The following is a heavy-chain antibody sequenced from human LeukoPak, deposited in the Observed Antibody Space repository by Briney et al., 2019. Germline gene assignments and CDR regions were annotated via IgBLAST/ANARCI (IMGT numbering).Heavy chain of an antibody. CDR1: GGSINNYY. CDR3: ARVSNDYSGNGAFDI. V-gene: IGHV4-59*01. CDR2: IYYSGST. D-gene: IGHD4-23*01. Sequence: PSETLSLTCTVSGGSINNYYWIWIRQSPGKGLEWIAYIYYSGSTNYYPSLESRVTISVDTSNNQFSLKLSSVTAADTAVYFCARVSNDYSGNGAFDIWGQGTMVTVSS. J-gene: IGHJ3*02.